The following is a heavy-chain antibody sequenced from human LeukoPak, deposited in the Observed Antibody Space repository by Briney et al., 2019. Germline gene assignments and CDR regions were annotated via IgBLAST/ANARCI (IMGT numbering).Heavy chain of an antibody. CDR1: GFTFSSYA. J-gene: IGHJ4*02. CDR3: ARDPYDSRGY. Sequence: GGSRRLSCAASGFTFSSYAMSWVGQAPGKGLEWVAVIWYDGSNKYYADSVKGRFTISRDNSKNTLYLQMNSLRAEDTAVYYCARDPYDSRGYWAQGTLATVTS. CDR2: IWYDGSNK. V-gene: IGHV3-33*08. D-gene: IGHD3-22*01.